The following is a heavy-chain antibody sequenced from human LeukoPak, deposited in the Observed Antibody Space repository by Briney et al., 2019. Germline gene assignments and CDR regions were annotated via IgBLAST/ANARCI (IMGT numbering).Heavy chain of an antibody. J-gene: IGHJ4*02. CDR3: ARADYYYGSGSYLWVAAAGLLDY. CDR1: GFTFSSYW. CDR2: IKQDGSEK. V-gene: IGHV3-7*01. Sequence: PGGSLRLSCAASGFTFSSYWMSWVRQAPGKGLEWVANIKQDGSEKYYVDSVKGRFTISRDNAKNSLYLQMNSLRAEDTAVYYCARADYYYGSGSYLWVAAAGLLDYWGQGTLVTVSS. D-gene: IGHD3-10*01.